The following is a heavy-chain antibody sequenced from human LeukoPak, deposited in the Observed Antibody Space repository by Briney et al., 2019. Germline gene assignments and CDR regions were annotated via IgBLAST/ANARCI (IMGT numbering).Heavy chain of an antibody. CDR3: ARAGGYCSSTSCWGFDP. Sequence: PSETLSLTCIVSGYSISSGYYWGWIRQPPGKGLEWIGNIHHSGSAYYNPSLKSRVTISVDTSKNQLSLKVNSVTAADTAVYYCARAGGYCSSTSCWGFDPWGQGTLVTVSS. J-gene: IGHJ5*02. V-gene: IGHV4-38-2*02. CDR1: GYSISSGYY. D-gene: IGHD2-2*01. CDR2: IHHSGSA.